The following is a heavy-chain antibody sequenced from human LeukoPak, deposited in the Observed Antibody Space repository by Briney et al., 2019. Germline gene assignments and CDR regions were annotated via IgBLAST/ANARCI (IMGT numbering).Heavy chain of an antibody. J-gene: IGHJ4*02. Sequence: GGSLRLSCAASGFTFSSYWMHWVRQAPGKGLVWVSRINTDGSTTTYADSVKGRFTISRDNAKSTLYLQMNSLRAEDTAVYYCARGRLDTAMVTYFDYWGQGTLVTVSS. CDR3: ARGRLDTAMVTYFDY. CDR2: INTDGSTT. D-gene: IGHD5-18*01. V-gene: IGHV3-74*01. CDR1: GFTFSSYW.